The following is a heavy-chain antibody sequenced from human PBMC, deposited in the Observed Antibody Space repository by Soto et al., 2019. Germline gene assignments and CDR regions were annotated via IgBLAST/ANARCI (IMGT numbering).Heavy chain of an antibody. CDR3: ARLYYYDSSGYLDY. CDR2: IYYSGST. Sequence: LSLTCTVSGGSISSGGYYWSWIRQHPGKGLEWIGYIYYSGSTYYNPSLKSRVTISVDTSKNQFSLKLSSVTAADTAVYYRARLYYYDSSGYLDYWGQGTLVTVSS. D-gene: IGHD3-22*01. J-gene: IGHJ4*02. V-gene: IGHV4-31*03. CDR1: GGSISSGGYY.